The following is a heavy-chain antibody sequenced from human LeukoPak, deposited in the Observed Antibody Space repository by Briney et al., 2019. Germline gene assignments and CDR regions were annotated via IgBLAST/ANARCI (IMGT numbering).Heavy chain of an antibody. D-gene: IGHD6-13*01. J-gene: IGHJ4*02. V-gene: IGHV3-7*01. CDR2: IKQDGHEK. CDR3: ATMVPGYGIKWDYFDN. CDR1: GFTLSSYW. Sequence: PGGSLRLSCAASGFTLSSYWMSWVRQVPGKGLEWVANIKQDGHEKYYVDSVKGRFTISRDNAKNSLYLQMNSLRAEDTAVYYCATMVPGYGIKWDYFDNWGQGTRVTVSS.